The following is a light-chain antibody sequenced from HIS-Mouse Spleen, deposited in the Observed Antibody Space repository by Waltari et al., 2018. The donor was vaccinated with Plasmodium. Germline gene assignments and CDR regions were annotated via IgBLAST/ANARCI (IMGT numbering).Light chain of an antibody. CDR1: SSDVGSYKL. Sequence: QSALTQPASVSGSPGQSITISCTGTSSDVGSYKLVPWYQQPPGKAPKLMIYEGRKRPSGVSNRFSGSKSGNTASLTISGLQAEDEADYYCCSYAGSSTWVFGGGTKLTVL. CDR3: CSYAGSSTWV. V-gene: IGLV2-23*01. CDR2: EGR. J-gene: IGLJ3*02.